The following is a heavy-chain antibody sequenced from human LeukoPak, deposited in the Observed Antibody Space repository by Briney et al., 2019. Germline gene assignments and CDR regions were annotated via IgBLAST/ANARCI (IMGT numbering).Heavy chain of an antibody. J-gene: IGHJ6*03. CDR2: IGSSGSAGGNI. D-gene: IGHD2-21*01. V-gene: IGHV3-48*02. Sequence: GGSLRLSCAAPGFSFSGFGMNWVRQAPGKGLEWISYIGSSGSAGGNIYYAVSVKGRFTVSRGNAKDSLFLQMNSLQDADTAVYYCARAPTPYFTYYMDVWGKGTTVTVSS. CDR1: GFSFSGFG. CDR3: ARAPTPYFTYYMDV.